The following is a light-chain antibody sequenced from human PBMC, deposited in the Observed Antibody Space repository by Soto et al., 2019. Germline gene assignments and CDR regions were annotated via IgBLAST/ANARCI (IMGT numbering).Light chain of an antibody. CDR3: QQYDSSTWT. J-gene: IGKJ1*01. Sequence: EIVMTQSPATLSVSPGERSTRSCRASQSVSSDLAWYQQKPGQAPRLLIYGASTRATGIPDRFSGSGSGTDFTLTISRLEPEDFAVYYCQQYDSSTWTFGQGTKVDIK. CDR1: QSVSSD. CDR2: GAS. V-gene: IGKV3D-15*01.